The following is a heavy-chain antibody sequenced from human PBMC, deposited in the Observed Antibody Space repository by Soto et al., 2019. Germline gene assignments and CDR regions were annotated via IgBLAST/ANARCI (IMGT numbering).Heavy chain of an antibody. Sequence: PGGSLRLSCAASGFTFSSYSMNWVRQAPGKGLEWVSSISSSSSYIYYADSVKGRFTISRDNAKNSLYLQMNSLRPEDTAVYYCARDIAYYGSGSSWFDPSGQGTLVTVSS. CDR1: GFTFSSYS. V-gene: IGHV3-21*01. CDR3: ARDIAYYGSGSSWFDP. CDR2: ISSSSSYI. D-gene: IGHD3-10*01. J-gene: IGHJ5*02.